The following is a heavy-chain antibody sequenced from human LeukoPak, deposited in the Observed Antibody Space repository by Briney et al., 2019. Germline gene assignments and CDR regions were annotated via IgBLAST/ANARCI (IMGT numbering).Heavy chain of an antibody. Sequence: ASVKVSCKASGYTFTGYYMHWVRQATGQGLEWMGWMSPNSGNTGYAQKFQGRVTMTRNTSISTAYMELSSLRSEDTAVYYCVRVGRGFDPWGQGTLVTVSS. CDR1: GYTFTGYY. V-gene: IGHV1-8*02. CDR3: VRVGRGFDP. CDR2: MSPNSGNT. J-gene: IGHJ5*02. D-gene: IGHD1-26*01.